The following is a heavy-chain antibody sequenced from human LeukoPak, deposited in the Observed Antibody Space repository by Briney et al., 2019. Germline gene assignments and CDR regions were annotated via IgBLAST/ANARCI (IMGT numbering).Heavy chain of an antibody. J-gene: IGHJ4*02. CDR3: AREKYAYGSGSYYPLDY. Sequence: GRSLRLSCAASGFTFSSYAMHWVRQAPGKGLEWVAVISYDGNNKYYADSVKGRFTISRDNSKNTLYLQVNSLRAEDTAVYYCAREKYAYGSGSYYPLDYWGQGTLVTVSS. CDR2: ISYDGNNK. D-gene: IGHD3-10*01. V-gene: IGHV3-30-3*01. CDR1: GFTFSSYA.